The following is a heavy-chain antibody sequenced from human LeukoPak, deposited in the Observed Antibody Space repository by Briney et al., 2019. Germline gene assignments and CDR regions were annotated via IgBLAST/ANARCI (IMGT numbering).Heavy chain of an antibody. CDR3: AKDRATTVTTWRSSYYFDY. J-gene: IGHJ4*02. CDR1: GGSISSDDYY. D-gene: IGHD4-17*01. CDR2: IYYRGST. Sequence: SQTLSLTCTVSGGSISSDDYYWSWIRQPPGKGLEWIGYIYYRGSTYYNPSLMSRLTISIDTSRNQFSLKLTSVTAADTAVYYCAKDRATTVTTWRSSYYFDYWGQGTLVTVSS. V-gene: IGHV4-30-4*08.